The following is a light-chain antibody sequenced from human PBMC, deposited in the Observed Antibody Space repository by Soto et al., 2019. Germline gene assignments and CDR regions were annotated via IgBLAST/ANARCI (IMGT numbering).Light chain of an antibody. Sequence: QSVLTQPASVSGSPGQSITISCTGTNSDIGAFNYVSWYQQHPGKVPKLLIYDVSNRPSGIPYRFSGSKSGKTASLTISGLQAEDEADYYCSSYTSTTTLVVFGGGTKLTVL. CDR1: NSDIGAFNY. V-gene: IGLV2-14*03. CDR2: DVS. CDR3: SSYTSTTTLVV. J-gene: IGLJ3*02.